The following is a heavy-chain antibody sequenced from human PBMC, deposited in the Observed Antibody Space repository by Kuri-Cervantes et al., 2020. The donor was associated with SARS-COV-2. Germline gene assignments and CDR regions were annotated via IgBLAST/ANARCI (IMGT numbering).Heavy chain of an antibody. CDR3: ARGGLVRGVSPFDS. J-gene: IGHJ4*02. CDR1: GFTFSNYA. CDR2: VGDNGRDT. V-gene: IGHV3-23*01. D-gene: IGHD3-10*01. Sequence: GGSLRLSCAASGFTFSNYAMSWVRQAPGTGLEWVSAVGDNGRDTYYANSVKGRLTISRDNSKNTLFLQINSLRDEDTAVYYCARGGLVRGVSPFDSGGQGTLVTVSS.